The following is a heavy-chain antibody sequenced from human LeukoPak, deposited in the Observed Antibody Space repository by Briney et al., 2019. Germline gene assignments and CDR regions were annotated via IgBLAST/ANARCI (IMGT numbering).Heavy chain of an antibody. CDR1: GFTFSSYA. D-gene: IGHD3-10*01. Sequence: GGSLRLSCAASGFTFSSYAMHWVRQAPGKGLEYVSAISSNGGSTYYANSVKGRFTISRDNSKNTLYLQMGSPRAEDMAVYYCARDGGVWFGELSPGYYGMDVWGQGTTVTVSS. V-gene: IGHV3-64*01. CDR3: ARDGGVWFGELSPGYYGMDV. J-gene: IGHJ6*02. CDR2: ISSNGGST.